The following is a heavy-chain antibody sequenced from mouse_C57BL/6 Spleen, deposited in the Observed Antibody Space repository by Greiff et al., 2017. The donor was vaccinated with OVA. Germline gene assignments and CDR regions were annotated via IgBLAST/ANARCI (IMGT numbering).Heavy chain of an antibody. D-gene: IGHD3-3*01. CDR1: GFTFSSYA. V-gene: IGHV5-9-1*02. CDR3: TRAGAFAD. Sequence: EVQRVESGEGLVKPGGSLKLSCAASGFTFSSYAMSWVRQTPEKRLEWVGYIGRSGDCIYYDENVKGRFTISRDKARNTLYLQMRRLKSEDTAVYYCTRAGAFADWGQGTLVTVAA. J-gene: IGHJ3*01. CDR2: IGRSGDCI.